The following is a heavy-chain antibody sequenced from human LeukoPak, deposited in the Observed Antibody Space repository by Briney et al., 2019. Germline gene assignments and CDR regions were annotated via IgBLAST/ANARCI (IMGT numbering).Heavy chain of an antibody. CDR1: GGTLSSYT. CDR3: ARQEELDF. V-gene: IGHV1-69*02. J-gene: IGHJ4*02. D-gene: IGHD1-26*01. CDR2: IIPILGIA. Sequence: SVKVSCKASGGTLSSYTISWVRQAPGQGLEWMGRIIPILGIANYAQKFQGRVTMTTDTSTTTAYLELRSLRYDDTAVYYCARQEELDFWGQGTLVTVSS.